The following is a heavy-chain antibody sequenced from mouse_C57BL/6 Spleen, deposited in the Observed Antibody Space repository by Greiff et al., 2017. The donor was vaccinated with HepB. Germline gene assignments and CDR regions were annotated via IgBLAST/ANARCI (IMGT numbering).Heavy chain of an antibody. CDR2: IYPGDGDT. J-gene: IGHJ1*03. V-gene: IGHV1-80*01. CDR3: ARPDYYGSTHRYFDG. Sequence: QVQLKESGAELVKPGASVKISCKASGYAFSSYWMNWVKQRPGKGLEWIGQIYPGDGDTNYNGKFKGKATLTADKSSSTAYMQLSSLTSEDSAVYFCARPDYYGSTHRYFDGWGTGTTVTVSS. D-gene: IGHD1-1*01. CDR1: GYAFSSYW.